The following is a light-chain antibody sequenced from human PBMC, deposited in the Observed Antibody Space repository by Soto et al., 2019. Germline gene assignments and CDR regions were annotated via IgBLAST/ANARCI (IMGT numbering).Light chain of an antibody. J-gene: IGKJ4*01. CDR1: QTISMY. CDR3: QQSYSTPPLT. V-gene: IGKV1-39*01. Sequence: DIQMTQSPSSLSASVGDRVTITCRASQTISMYLNWYQQKPGKAPILLISAASSLESGVPSRFSGSRSGTEFTLTISSLQPADCATYYCQQSYSTPPLTFGGGTKVEIK. CDR2: AAS.